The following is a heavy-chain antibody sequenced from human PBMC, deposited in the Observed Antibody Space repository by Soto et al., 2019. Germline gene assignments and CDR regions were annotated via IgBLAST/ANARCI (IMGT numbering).Heavy chain of an antibody. CDR1: GFTFSSYG. D-gene: IGHD3-9*01. Sequence: QVQLVESGGGVVQPGRSLRLSCAASGFTFSSYGMHWVRQAPGKGLEWVAVIWYDGSNKYYADSVKGRFTISRDNSKNTLYLQMNSLRAEDTAVYYCARERAAYYDILTGYYNPYSGGQGFLVTVSS. J-gene: IGHJ5*01. CDR3: ARERAAYYDILTGYYNPYS. V-gene: IGHV3-33*01. CDR2: IWYDGSNK.